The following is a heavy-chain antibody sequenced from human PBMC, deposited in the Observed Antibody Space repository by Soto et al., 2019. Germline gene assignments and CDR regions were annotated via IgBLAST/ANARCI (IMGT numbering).Heavy chain of an antibody. J-gene: IGHJ6*02. CDR3: ARARRGYSGYDYVGYYYYGMDV. CDR1: GGTFSSYA. Sequence: QVQLVQSGAEVKKPGSSVKVSCKASGGTFSSYAISWVRQAPGQGLEWMGGIIPIFGTANYAQKFQGRVTIPADESTRTAYMELSSLRSEDTAVYYCARARRGYSGYDYVGYYYYGMDVWGQGTTVTVSS. D-gene: IGHD5-12*01. CDR2: IIPIFGTA. V-gene: IGHV1-69*01.